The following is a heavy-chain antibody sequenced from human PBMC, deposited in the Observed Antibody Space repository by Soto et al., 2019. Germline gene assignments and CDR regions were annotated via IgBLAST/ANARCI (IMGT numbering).Heavy chain of an antibody. D-gene: IGHD2-2*01. CDR2: ISSSGTTI. CDR3: ARTRPYLPTD. V-gene: IGHV3-11*01. J-gene: IGHJ3*01. CDR1: GFIFSDYY. Sequence: PGGSLRLSCAASGFIFSDYYMSWIRQAAGKGLEWVSYISSSGTTIYYADSVKGRFIISRDNAKNSLYLQMNSLRAEDTAVYYCARTRPYLPTDWGQGTMVTVS.